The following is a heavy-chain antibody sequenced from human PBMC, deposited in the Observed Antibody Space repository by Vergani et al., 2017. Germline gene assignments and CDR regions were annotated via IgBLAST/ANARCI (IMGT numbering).Heavy chain of an antibody. J-gene: IGHJ4*02. CDR2: INPNSGGT. CDR1: GYTFTGYY. Sequence: QVQLVQSGAEVKKPGASVKVSCKASGYTFTGYYMHWVRQAPGQGLERMGWINPNSGGTNYAQKFQGRVTMTRDTSISTAYMELSRLRSDDTAVYYCARGVPRGGGSTRYYFDYWGQGTLVTVSS. D-gene: IGHD2-15*01. CDR3: ARGVPRGGGSTRYYFDY. V-gene: IGHV1-2*02.